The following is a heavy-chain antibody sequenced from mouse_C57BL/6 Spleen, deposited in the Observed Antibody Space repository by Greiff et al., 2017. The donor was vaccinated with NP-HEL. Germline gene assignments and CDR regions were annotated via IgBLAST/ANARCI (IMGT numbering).Heavy chain of an antibody. CDR2: ISSGGDYI. CDR1: GFTFSSYA. CDR3: TRGDYGSSWYFDV. J-gene: IGHJ1*03. V-gene: IGHV5-9-1*02. D-gene: IGHD1-1*01. Sequence: DVQLQESGEGLVKPGGSLKLSCAASGFTFSSYAMSWVRQTPEKRLEWVAYISSGGDYIYYADTVKGRFTISRDNARNTLYLQMSSLKSEDTAMYYCTRGDYGSSWYFDVWGTGTTVTVSS.